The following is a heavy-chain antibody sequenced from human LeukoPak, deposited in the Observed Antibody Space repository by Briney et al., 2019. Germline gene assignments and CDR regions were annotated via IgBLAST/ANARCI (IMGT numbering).Heavy chain of an antibody. CDR3: AREGGDYGDPNYFDY. CDR2: IYYSGST. D-gene: IGHD4-17*01. J-gene: IGHJ4*02. CDR1: GGSISSYY. Sequence: AETLSLTCTVSGGSISSYYWSWIRQPPGKGLEWIGYIYYSGSTNYNPSLKSRVTISVDTTKKQFPQKLSSVTAADTGVYYCAREGGDYGDPNYFDYWGQGTLVTVSS. V-gene: IGHV4-59*01.